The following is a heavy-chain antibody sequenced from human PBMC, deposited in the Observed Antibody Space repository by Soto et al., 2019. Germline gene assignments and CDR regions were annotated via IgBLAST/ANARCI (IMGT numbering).Heavy chain of an antibody. CDR2: IIPILGVA. V-gene: IGHV1-69*04. J-gene: IGHJ5*02. CDR3: ARDTSLIAVAGTTRWFDP. Sequence: SVKVSCKASGGTLSSYTISWVRQAPGQGLEWMGRIIPILGVANYAQKFQGRVTITADKSTSTAYMELSSLRSEDTAVYYCARDTSLIAVAGTTRWFDPWGQGTLVTVSS. D-gene: IGHD6-19*01. CDR1: GGTLSSYT.